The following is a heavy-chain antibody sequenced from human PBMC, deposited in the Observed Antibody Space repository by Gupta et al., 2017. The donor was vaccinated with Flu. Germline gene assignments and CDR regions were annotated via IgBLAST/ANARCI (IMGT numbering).Heavy chain of an antibody. CDR3: ARVGYCSTTSCYEPFDS. D-gene: IGHD2-2*03. J-gene: IGHJ4*02. CDR2: FNPKSGGT. V-gene: IGHV1-2*06. Sequence: PGQRFEWMGRFNPKSGGTKYAQKFQGRVTMTGDTSVSAAYMELSSLKSDDTAIYYCARVGYCSTTSCYEPFDSWGLGTQVTVSS.